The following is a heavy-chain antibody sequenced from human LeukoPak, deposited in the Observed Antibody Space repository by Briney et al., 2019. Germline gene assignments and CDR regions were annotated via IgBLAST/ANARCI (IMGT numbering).Heavy chain of an antibody. V-gene: IGHV1-2*02. CDR3: ARGLRGSTSCLYIY. D-gene: IGHD2-2*01. J-gene: IGHJ4*02. Sequence: GASVKVSCKASGYTFTGYYIHWVRQAPGQGLEWMGWINPNSGGTNYAQKFQGRVTMTRDTSISTAYMELSRLRSDDTAVYYCARGLRGSTSCLYIYWGQGTLVTVSS. CDR2: INPNSGGT. CDR1: GYTFTGYY.